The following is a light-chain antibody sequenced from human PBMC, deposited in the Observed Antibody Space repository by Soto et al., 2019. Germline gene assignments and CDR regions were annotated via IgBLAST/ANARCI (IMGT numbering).Light chain of an antibody. CDR1: QVISNY. CDR2: AAS. J-gene: IGKJ1*01. V-gene: IGKV1-27*01. Sequence: DIQLTQSPSFLSASVGDRVTITCRASQVISNYLAWYQQKPGKVPKLLIYAASTLQSGVPSRFSGSGSGTDFTLTISSLQPEDVATYYCQKYNSARTFGQGTKVDIK. CDR3: QKYNSART.